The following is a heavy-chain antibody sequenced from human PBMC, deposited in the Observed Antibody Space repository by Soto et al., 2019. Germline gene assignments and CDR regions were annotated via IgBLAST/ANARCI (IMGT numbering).Heavy chain of an antibody. CDR2: IWNDGSNK. CDR3: ARAVGPFDY. J-gene: IGHJ4*02. V-gene: IGHV3-33*01. D-gene: IGHD3-16*01. Sequence: PGGSLRLSCAASGFSFSSYGIHWVRQAPGKGLEWVAVIWNDGSNKYYGDSVKGRFTISRDNYKNTLYLYMSSLRADDTAVYYCARAVGPFDYWGQGTLVTVSS. CDR1: GFSFSSYG.